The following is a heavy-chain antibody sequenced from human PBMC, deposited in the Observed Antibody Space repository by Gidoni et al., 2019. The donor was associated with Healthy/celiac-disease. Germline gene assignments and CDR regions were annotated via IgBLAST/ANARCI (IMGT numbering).Heavy chain of an antibody. Sequence: QLQLQQWGAGLLKPSETLSLTCAVYGGSFSGDYWSWLRQPPGKGLGWIGEINHSGSTNYTPSLKSRVTISVDTSKNQFSLKLSSVTAADTAVYYCAREGSSSAFDYWGQGTLVTVSS. CDR2: INHSGST. J-gene: IGHJ4*02. CDR3: AREGSSSAFDY. CDR1: GGSFSGDY. V-gene: IGHV4-34*01. D-gene: IGHD6-6*01.